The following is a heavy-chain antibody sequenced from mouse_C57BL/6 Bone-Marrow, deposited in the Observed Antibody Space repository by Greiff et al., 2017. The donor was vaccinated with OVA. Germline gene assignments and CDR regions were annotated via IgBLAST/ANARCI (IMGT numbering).Heavy chain of an antibody. D-gene: IGHD2-3*01. CDR2: IHPNSGST. V-gene: IGHV1-64*01. CDR3: ASDGYPRGWFAY. J-gene: IGHJ3*01. CDR1: GYTFTSYW. Sequence: QVQLKQPGAELVKPGASVKLSCKASGYTFTSYWMHWVKQRPGQGLEWIGMIHPNSGSTNYNEKFKSKATLTVDKSSSTAYMQLSSLTSEDSAVYECASDGYPRGWFAYWGQGTLVTVSA.